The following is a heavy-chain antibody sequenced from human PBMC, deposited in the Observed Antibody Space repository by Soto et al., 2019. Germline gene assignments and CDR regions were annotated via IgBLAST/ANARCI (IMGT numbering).Heavy chain of an antibody. D-gene: IGHD1-26*01. CDR3: AKESTVGSPGDYFDS. CDR2: IGVYANT. CDR1: GFTFGSYD. Sequence: GGSLRLSCAASGFTFGSYDMNWVRQAPGKGLEWVSAIGVYANTYYADSVKGRFTISRGDSRNTVHLQLNSLRVDDTAVYYCAKESTVGSPGDYFDSWGQGTLVTDSS. V-gene: IGHV3-23*01. J-gene: IGHJ4*02.